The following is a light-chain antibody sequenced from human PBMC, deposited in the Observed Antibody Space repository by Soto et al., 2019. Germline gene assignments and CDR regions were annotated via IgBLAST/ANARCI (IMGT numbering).Light chain of an antibody. V-gene: IGKV3-20*01. CDR3: QQYGSSPPT. J-gene: IGKJ1*01. CDR1: QNVSSNL. CDR2: DTS. Sequence: TVLTQSPGTLSLSPGERATLSCRASQNVSSNLLVWYQQHPGQAPRLLIYDTSTRATGVPTRFSGSGSGTDFTLTISRLEPEDFAVYYCQQYGSSPPTFGRGTKVDI.